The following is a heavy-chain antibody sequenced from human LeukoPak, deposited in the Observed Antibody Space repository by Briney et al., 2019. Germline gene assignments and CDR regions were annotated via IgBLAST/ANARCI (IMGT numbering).Heavy chain of an antibody. V-gene: IGHV3-7*01. J-gene: IGHJ4*02. D-gene: IGHD4-17*01. Sequence: PGGSLRLSCAASEFTFSIYWMSWVRQAPGKGLEWVANIQENGNEKSYVDSVKGRFTISRDNAKNSLYLQMNSLRAEDTAVYYCARGFWGVYGDGYDYWGQGTLVTVSS. CDR3: ARGFWGVYGDGYDY. CDR2: IQENGNEK. CDR1: EFTFSIYW.